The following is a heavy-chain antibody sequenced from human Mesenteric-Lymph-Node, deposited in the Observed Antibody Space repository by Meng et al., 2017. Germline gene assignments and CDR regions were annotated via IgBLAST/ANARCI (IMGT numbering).Heavy chain of an antibody. J-gene: IGHJ4*01. V-gene: IGHV3-23*01. Sequence: GESLKISCADSGFTFSNYAMSWVRQAPGKGLEWVSAISGSGVTTYYADSVKGRFTVARDISKNTLYLQLSSLRAEDTAVYYCAKDLGDGDYVGRGLGTFDSWGQGTMVTVSS. D-gene: IGHD4-17*01. CDR3: AKDLGDGDYVGRGLGTFDS. CDR1: GFTFSNYA. CDR2: ISGSGVTT.